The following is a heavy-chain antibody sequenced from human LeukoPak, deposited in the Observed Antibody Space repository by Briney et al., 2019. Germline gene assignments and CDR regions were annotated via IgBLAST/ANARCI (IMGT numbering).Heavy chain of an antibody. Sequence: ASVKVSCKASGYTFTSYGISWVRQAPGQGLEWMGWISAYNGNTYYAQKLQGRVTMTTDTSTSTAYMELRSLRSDDTAVYYCARVPSSGYYYYYYGMDVWGQGTTVTVSS. CDR2: ISAYNGNT. CDR1: GYTFTSYG. V-gene: IGHV1-18*01. D-gene: IGHD3-22*01. J-gene: IGHJ6*02. CDR3: ARVPSSGYYYYYYGMDV.